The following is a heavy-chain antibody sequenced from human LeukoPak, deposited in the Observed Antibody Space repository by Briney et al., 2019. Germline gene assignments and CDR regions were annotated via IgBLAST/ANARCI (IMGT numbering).Heavy chain of an antibody. Sequence: PSQTLSLTCTVSGGSISSGGYYWSWIRQHPGKGLEWIGYIYYSGSTYYNPSLKSRVTISVDTSKNQFSLKLSSVTAADTAVYYCTRGPDYGGLTNFDYWGQGTLVTVSS. CDR1: GGSISSGGYY. D-gene: IGHD4-23*01. J-gene: IGHJ4*02. CDR3: TRGPDYGGLTNFDY. V-gene: IGHV4-31*03. CDR2: IYYSGST.